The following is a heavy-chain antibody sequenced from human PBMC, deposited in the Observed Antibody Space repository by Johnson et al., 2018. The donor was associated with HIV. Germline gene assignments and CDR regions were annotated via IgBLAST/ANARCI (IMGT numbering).Heavy chain of an antibody. CDR2: ISGSGPSI. J-gene: IGHJ3*02. D-gene: IGHD1-1*01. V-gene: IGHV3-11*04. CDR3: ARGDGYRRAFDI. Sequence: QVQLVESGGGLVKPGGSLRLSCAASRLIFSDYFMSWIRQAPGKVLEWVSYISGSGPSIYYAASVKGRFTISRDNAKNSLYLQMNSLRAEDTAVYYCARGDGYRRAFDIWGQGTMVTVSS. CDR1: RLIFSDYF.